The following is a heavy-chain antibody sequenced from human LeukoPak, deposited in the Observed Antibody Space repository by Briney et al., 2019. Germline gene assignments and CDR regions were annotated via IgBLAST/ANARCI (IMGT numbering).Heavy chain of an antibody. Sequence: GASVKVSCKASGYTFTGYYMHWVRQAPGQGLEWMGWINPNSGATNYAQKFQGRVTMTRDTSISTVYMELSSLRSDGTAVYYCARKIDYSGSSLEFHFDYWGQGTLVTVSS. V-gene: IGHV1-2*02. J-gene: IGHJ4*02. CDR3: ARKIDYSGSSLEFHFDY. D-gene: IGHD6-6*01. CDR1: GYTFTGYY. CDR2: INPNSGAT.